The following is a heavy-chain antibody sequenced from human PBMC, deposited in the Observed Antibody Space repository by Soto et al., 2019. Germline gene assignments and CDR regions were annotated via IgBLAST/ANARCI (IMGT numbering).Heavy chain of an antibody. CDR3: ARDLVVPAATGNWFDP. CDR1: GFTFSSYW. V-gene: IGHV3-7*03. D-gene: IGHD2-2*01. Sequence: EVQLVESGGGLVQPGGSLRLSCAASGFTFSSYWMSWVRQAPGKGLEWVANIKQDGSEKYYVDSVKGRFTISRDNAKNSLYLQMNRLRAEDTAVYYCARDLVVPAATGNWFDPWGQGTLVTVSS. J-gene: IGHJ5*02. CDR2: IKQDGSEK.